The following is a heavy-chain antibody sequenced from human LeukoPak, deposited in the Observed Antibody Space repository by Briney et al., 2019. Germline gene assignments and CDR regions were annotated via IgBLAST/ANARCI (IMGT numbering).Heavy chain of an antibody. V-gene: IGHV1-46*01. CDR2: INPSGGSP. D-gene: IGHD3-22*01. J-gene: IGHJ5*02. Sequence: ASVKVSCKASGYTFTSYYMHWVRQAPGQGLEWMGIINPSGGSPSYAQKFQGRVTMTRDTSTSTVYMELSSLRSEDTAVYYCARGTYDSSGYYVWFDPWGQGTLVTVSS. CDR1: GYTFTSYY. CDR3: ARGTYDSSGYYVWFDP.